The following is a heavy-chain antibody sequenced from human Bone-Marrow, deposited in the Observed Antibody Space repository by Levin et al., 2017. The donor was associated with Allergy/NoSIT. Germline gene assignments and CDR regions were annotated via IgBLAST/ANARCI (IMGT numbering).Heavy chain of an antibody. V-gene: IGHV4-31*03. D-gene: IGHD1-1*01. Sequence: SQTLSLTCTVSCGSIRSSGYHWTWIRQYPNKGLEWIGYISYRGSTYFNPSLKSRLTMSIDTSEQHFSLNLTSVSAADTAIYYCARLDGYSFDYWGQGALVTVSS. CDR1: CGSIRSSGYH. CDR3: ARLDGYSFDY. J-gene: IGHJ4*02. CDR2: ISYRGST.